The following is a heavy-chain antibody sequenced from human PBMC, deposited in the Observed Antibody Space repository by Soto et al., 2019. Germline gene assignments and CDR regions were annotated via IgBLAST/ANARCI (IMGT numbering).Heavy chain of an antibody. CDR2: ISSSGSDT. J-gene: IGHJ4*02. D-gene: IGHD5-12*01. Sequence: QVQLVESGGGLVKPGGCLRLSCAASGFTVSDYYMSWIRQAPGKGLEWVSYISSSGSDTNYADSVKGRFTVSRENAKNSLYLQMNSLRAEDTAVYYCARSLRGYSGYSGYWGQGTLVTVAS. V-gene: IGHV3-11*05. CDR1: GFTVSDYY. CDR3: ARSLRGYSGYSGY.